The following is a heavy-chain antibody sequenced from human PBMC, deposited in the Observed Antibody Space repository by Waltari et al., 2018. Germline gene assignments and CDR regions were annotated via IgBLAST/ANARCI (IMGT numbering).Heavy chain of an antibody. CDR2: INPSGVT. Sequence: QVQLQQWGAGLLKPPETLSLTCAVYGGSFLDYSWSWVRPPPGKGLEWIGEINPSGVTNYNPSLKSRVTISVDTSKNQFSLRLSSVTAADTAVYYCVRAFMVTTFSALRYHDYYGMDVWGQGTAVTVSS. D-gene: IGHD4-17*01. CDR3: VRAFMVTTFSALRYHDYYGMDV. J-gene: IGHJ6*02. V-gene: IGHV4-34*01. CDR1: GGSFLDYS.